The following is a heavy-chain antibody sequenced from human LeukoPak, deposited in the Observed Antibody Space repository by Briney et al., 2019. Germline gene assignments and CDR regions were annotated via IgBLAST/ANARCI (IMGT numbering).Heavy chain of an antibody. D-gene: IGHD3-9*01. CDR3: ARDGASEYDILTGLFDY. CDR2: INPKSGGT. CDR1: GYTFSFYY. J-gene: IGHJ4*02. Sequence: ASVTVSCKASGYTFSFYYMHWVRQAPGQGLEWMGWINPKSGGTIYAQKFHGRVTMARDTSISTAYMELSRLRSDDTAVYYCARDGASEYDILTGLFDYWGQGTLVTVSS. V-gene: IGHV1-2*02.